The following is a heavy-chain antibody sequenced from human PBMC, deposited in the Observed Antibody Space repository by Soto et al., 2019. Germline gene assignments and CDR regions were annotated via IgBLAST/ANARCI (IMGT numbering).Heavy chain of an antibody. Sequence: PGGSLRLSCAASGFTFSSYAMHWVRQAPGKGLEWVAVISYDGSNKYYADSVKGRFTISRDNSKNTLYLQMNSLRAEDTAVYYCARALVIRYGMDVWGQGPRSPSP. J-gene: IGHJ6*02. CDR1: GFTFSSYA. V-gene: IGHV3-30-3*01. D-gene: IGHD3-9*01. CDR2: ISYDGSNK. CDR3: ARALVIRYGMDV.